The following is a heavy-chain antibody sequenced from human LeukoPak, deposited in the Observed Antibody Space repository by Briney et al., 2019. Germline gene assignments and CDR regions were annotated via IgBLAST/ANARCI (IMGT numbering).Heavy chain of an antibody. V-gene: IGHV4-4*07. CDR3: ARDQELGF. CDR2: SYISGST. D-gene: IGHD3-10*01. CDR1: GASINSYY. J-gene: IGHJ4*02. Sequence: SETLPLTCTVSGASINSYYWTRIRQPAGKGLEWIGRSYISGSTDYNPSLKSRVTVSVDTSQNQFSLKLTSVTAADTAVYYCARDQELGFWGQGTLVTVSS.